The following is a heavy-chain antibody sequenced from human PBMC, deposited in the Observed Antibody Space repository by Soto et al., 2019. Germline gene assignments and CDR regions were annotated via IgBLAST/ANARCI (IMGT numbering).Heavy chain of an antibody. Sequence: QVQLVQSGPEVKKPGASVKVSCKTSGYTFTTYGITWVRQAPGQGLEWMGWISTNKGNTNYAQKFQGRVTMTTDTSTSTAYMELRSLRSDDTAMYDCATRSPAFDSCGQGTLVTVAS. J-gene: IGHJ4*02. CDR1: GYTFTTYG. CDR2: ISTNKGNT. CDR3: ATRSPAFDS. V-gene: IGHV1-18*01.